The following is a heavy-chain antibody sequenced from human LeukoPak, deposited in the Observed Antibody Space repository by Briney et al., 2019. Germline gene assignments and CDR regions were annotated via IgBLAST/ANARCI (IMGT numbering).Heavy chain of an antibody. CDR1: GFTFSSYA. V-gene: IGHV3-30-3*01. J-gene: IGHJ4*02. CDR3: ARQVTEYYDSSGYFDY. D-gene: IGHD3-22*01. CDR2: ISYDGSNK. Sequence: GGSLRLSCAASGFTFSSYAMHWIRQAPGKGLEWVAVISYDGSNKYYADSVKGRFTISRDNSKNTLYLQMNSLRAEDTAVYYCARQVTEYYDSSGYFDYWGQGTLVTVSS.